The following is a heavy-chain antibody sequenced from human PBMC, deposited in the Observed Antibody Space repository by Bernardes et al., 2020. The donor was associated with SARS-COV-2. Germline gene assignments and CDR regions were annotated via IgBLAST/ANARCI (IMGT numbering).Heavy chain of an antibody. D-gene: IGHD3-10*01. CDR3: ARDEGYYGMDYYGMDV. CDR2: ISSSSSYI. V-gene: IGHV3-21*01. J-gene: IGHJ6*02. CDR1: GFTFSSYS. Sequence: VWSLRLSCAASGFTFSSYSMNWVRQAPGKGLEWVSSISSSSSYIYYADSVKGRFTISRDNAKNSLYLQMNSLRAEDTAVYYCARDEGYYGMDYYGMDVWGQGTTVTVSS.